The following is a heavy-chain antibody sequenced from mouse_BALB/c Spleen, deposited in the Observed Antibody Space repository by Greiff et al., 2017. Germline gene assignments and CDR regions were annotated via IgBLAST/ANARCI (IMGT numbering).Heavy chain of an antibody. J-gene: IGHJ4*01. Sequence: EVQLQESGAELVRPGALVKLSCKASGFNIKDYYMHWVQQRPEQGLEWIGWIDPENGNTIYDPKFQGKASITADTSSNTAYLQLSSLTSEDTAVYYCARNYGNYEAMDYWGQGTSVTVSS. CDR2: IDPENGNT. CDR1: GFNIKDYY. D-gene: IGHD2-1*01. CDR3: ARNYGNYEAMDY. V-gene: IGHV14-1*02.